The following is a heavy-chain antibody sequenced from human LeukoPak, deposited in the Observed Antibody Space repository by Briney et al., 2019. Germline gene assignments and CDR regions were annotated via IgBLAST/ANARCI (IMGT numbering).Heavy chain of an antibody. CDR3: ARWTPDYNSTWWFLYGMDV. CDR2: MNPNSGYS. V-gene: IGHV1-8*01. Sequence: ASVKVSCKASGYTFTNYDINWVRQATGQGLEWMGWMNPNSGYSGYAQKFQGRVTMTRNTSISTAYMELSSLKSEDTAVYYCARWTPDYNSTWWFLYGMDVWGQGTTVTVSS. J-gene: IGHJ6*02. CDR1: GYTFTNYD. D-gene: IGHD6-13*01.